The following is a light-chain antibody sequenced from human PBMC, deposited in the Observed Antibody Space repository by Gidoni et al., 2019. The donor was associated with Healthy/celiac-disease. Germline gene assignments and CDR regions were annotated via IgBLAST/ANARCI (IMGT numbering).Light chain of an antibody. CDR3: QQYGSSPLT. CDR1: QRVSSSY. CDR2: GSS. Sequence: ENVLTQSPGTLSLSPGERATLSCRASQRVSSSYLAWYQQKPGQTPRLLIYGSSSRATDVPDRFSGSGSGTDFTLTISRLEPEDFAVYYCQQYGSSPLTFGGGTKVEIK. J-gene: IGKJ4*01. V-gene: IGKV3-20*01.